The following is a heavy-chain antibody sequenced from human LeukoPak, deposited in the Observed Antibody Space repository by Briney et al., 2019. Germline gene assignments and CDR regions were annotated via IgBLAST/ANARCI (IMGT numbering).Heavy chain of an antibody. CDR1: GASISGDY. V-gene: IGHV4-59*01. D-gene: IGHD2-21*01. CDR2: IHYTSGT. Sequence: SETLSLTCTVSGASISGDYWSWIRQSPGKGLEWLAYIHYTSGTNYNPSLKSRLSISVDTSKNQFYLRLRSVTAADTAVYYCARLQGDSTAVFDYWGQGTLVSVSS. J-gene: IGHJ4*02. CDR3: ARLQGDSTAVFDY.